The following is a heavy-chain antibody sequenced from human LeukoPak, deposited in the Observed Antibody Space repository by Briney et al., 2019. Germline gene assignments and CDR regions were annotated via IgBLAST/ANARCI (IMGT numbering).Heavy chain of an antibody. CDR2: ITIRSNFI. Sequence: GGSLRLSCAASGFSLSSYSMNWVRQAPGKGLEWVSSITIRSNFIYYAGSVKGRFTISRDNAKNSLYLQMNSLRAEDTAVYFCARDGHGDGILTGYSYFGMDVWGQGTTVTVSS. CDR3: ARDGHGDGILTGYSYFGMDV. J-gene: IGHJ6*02. D-gene: IGHD3-9*01. V-gene: IGHV3-21*01. CDR1: GFSLSSYS.